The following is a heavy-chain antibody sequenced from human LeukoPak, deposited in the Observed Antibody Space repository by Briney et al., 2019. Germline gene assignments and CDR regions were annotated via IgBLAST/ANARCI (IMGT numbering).Heavy chain of an antibody. CDR1: GGSISSGSYY. J-gene: IGHJ6*03. V-gene: IGHV4-61*02. CDR2: IYTSGST. D-gene: IGHD6-13*01. Sequence: PSQTLSLTCTVSGGSISSGSYYWSWIRQPAGKGLEWIGRIYTSGSTNYNPSLKSRVTISVDTSKNQFSPKLSSVTAADTAVYYCARGIAAPDYYYYYMDVWGKGTTVTVSS. CDR3: ARGIAAPDYYYYYMDV.